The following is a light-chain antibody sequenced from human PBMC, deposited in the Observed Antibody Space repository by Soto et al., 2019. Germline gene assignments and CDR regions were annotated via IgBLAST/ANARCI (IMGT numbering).Light chain of an antibody. V-gene: IGKV1-5*01. CDR3: QQYNTPRMYT. Sequence: DIQMTQSPSTLSASVGDRVTITCRASQSISSWLAWYQQKPGKAPKLLIYDASSLESGIPSRFSGSGSGTEFTLTISSLQPDDFATYYCQQYNTPRMYTFGQGTKLEIK. J-gene: IGKJ2*01. CDR2: DAS. CDR1: QSISSW.